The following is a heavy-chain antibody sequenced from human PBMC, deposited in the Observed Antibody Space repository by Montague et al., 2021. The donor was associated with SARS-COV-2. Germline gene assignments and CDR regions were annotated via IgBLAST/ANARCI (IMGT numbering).Heavy chain of an antibody. CDR3: ARSSMVRKYNYGLDF. CDR2: ICPDGRVK. D-gene: IGHD3-10*01. Sequence: SLRLSCAASRFTFSSYRMPWVRQAPGKGLEWVAIICPDGRVKHYVGSVTGRFTIARDNAENSLYLQLNSLRGDDTAVYYCARSSMVRKYNYGLDFWGQGTLVTVSS. J-gene: IGHJ6*02. CDR1: RFTFSSYR. V-gene: IGHV3-7*03.